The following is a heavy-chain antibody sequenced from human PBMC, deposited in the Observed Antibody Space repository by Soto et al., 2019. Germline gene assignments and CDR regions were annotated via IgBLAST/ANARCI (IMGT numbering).Heavy chain of an antibody. V-gene: IGHV3-30-3*01. J-gene: IGHJ4*02. Sequence: QVQLVESGGGVVQPGRSLRLSCAASGFTFSSYAMHWVRQAPGKVLEWVAVISYDGSNKYYADSVKGRFTISRDNSKNTLYLQMNSLRAEDTAVYYCARDIPVRGVVVDYWGQGTLVTVSS. CDR1: GFTFSSYA. D-gene: IGHD3-10*01. CDR2: ISYDGSNK. CDR3: ARDIPVRGVVVDY.